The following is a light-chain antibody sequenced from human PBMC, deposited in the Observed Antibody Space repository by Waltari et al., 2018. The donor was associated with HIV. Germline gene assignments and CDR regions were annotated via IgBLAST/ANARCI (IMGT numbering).Light chain of an antibody. CDR2: EVS. CDR3: CSYAGSSTYV. J-gene: IGLJ1*01. Sequence: QSALTQPASVSGSPGQSITISCTGTSSDVGSYNLVSWYQQHPGKAPKLMIYEVSKRPSWGSNRFSGSKSGNTASLTISGLQAEDEADYYCCSYAGSSTYVFGTGTKVTVL. V-gene: IGLV2-23*02. CDR1: SSDVGSYNL.